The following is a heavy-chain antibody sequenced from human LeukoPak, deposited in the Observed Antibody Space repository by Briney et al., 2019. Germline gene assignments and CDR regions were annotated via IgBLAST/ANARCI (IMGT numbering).Heavy chain of an antibody. CDR1: GGSISSYY. J-gene: IGHJ6*02. D-gene: IGHD5-18*01. Sequence: PSETLSLTCTVSGGSISSYYWSWIRQPPGKGLQWVGYIYYTGSTNYNPSLKSRVTISVDTSKNQFSLKLSFVTAADSAVYYCAGGETTIQLWSYYYYAMDVWGPGATVTVSS. CDR3: AGGETTIQLWSYYYYAMDV. CDR2: IYYTGST. V-gene: IGHV4-59*08.